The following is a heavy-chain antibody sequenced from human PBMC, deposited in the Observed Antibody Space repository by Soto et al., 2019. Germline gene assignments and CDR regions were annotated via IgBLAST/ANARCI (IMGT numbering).Heavy chain of an antibody. CDR3: ARDAVDQHREFTVSSGWYLGDYYYYGMDV. CDR2: TYYRSKWYN. CDR1: GDSVSSNSAA. J-gene: IGHJ6*02. V-gene: IGHV6-1*01. D-gene: IGHD6-19*01. Sequence: SQTLSLTCAISGDSVSSNSAAWNWIRQSPSRGLEWLGRTYYRSKWYNDYAVSVKSRITINPDTSKNQFSLQLNSVTPEDTAVYYCARDAVDQHREFTVSSGWYLGDYYYYGMDVWGQGTTVTAP.